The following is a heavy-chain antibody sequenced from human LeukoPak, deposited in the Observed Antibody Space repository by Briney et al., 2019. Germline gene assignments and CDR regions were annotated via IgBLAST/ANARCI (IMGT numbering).Heavy chain of an antibody. D-gene: IGHD6-19*01. CDR1: GFLLSTSGVG. V-gene: IGHV2-5*01. J-gene: IGHJ1*01. CDR3: AHSSWLPGAEYFQH. CDR2: IYWNDDK. Sequence: SGPTLVKPTQTLTLTCTFSGFLLSTSGVGVGWIRQPPGKALEWLALIYWNDDKRYSPSLKSRLTITKDTSKNQVVLTMTNMDPVDTATYYCAHSSWLPGAEYFQHWGQGTLVTVSS.